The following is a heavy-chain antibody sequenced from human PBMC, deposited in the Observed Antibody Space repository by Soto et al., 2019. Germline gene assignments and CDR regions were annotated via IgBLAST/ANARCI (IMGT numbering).Heavy chain of an antibody. D-gene: IGHD3-16*01. CDR3: VRRRGRRKFLRF. Sequence: PGGSLRLSCAASGFTFSAYTMPWARQAPGKGLEWVSLISYDESDKFYADSVKGRFTISRDISKNTLYLQMTSLRSEDTAVYYCVRRRGRRKFLRFWGQGPLGTVS. V-gene: IGHV3-30-3*01. J-gene: IGHJ1*01. CDR1: GFTFSAYT. CDR2: ISYDESDK.